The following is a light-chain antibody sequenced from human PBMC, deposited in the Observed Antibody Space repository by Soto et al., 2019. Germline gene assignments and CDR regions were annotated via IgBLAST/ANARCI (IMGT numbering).Light chain of an antibody. J-gene: IGKJ5*01. CDR2: EVS. CDR1: QSLLYSDGKTY. CDR3: MQSIQLPIT. Sequence: EIVMTRTPLSLSVTPGQPASISCKSSQSLLYSDGKTYLYWYLQKPGQPPQPLIYEVSKRVSGVPDRFSGSGSGTNFTLKISRVEADDDGVYYCMQSIQLPITFGQGTRLEIK. V-gene: IGKV2D-29*01.